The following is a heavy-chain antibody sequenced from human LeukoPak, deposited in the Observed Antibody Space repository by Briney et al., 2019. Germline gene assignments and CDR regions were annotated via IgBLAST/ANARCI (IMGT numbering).Heavy chain of an antibody. CDR2: IYYSGST. Sequence: SETLSLTCTVSGGSISSYYWSWIRQPPGKGLEWIGYIYYSGSTNYNPSLKSRVTISVDTSKNQCSLKLSAVTAADTAVYYCARLRELATLHDAFDIWGQGTMVTVSS. V-gene: IGHV4-59*08. CDR1: GGSISSYY. D-gene: IGHD5-24*01. J-gene: IGHJ3*02. CDR3: ARLRELATLHDAFDI.